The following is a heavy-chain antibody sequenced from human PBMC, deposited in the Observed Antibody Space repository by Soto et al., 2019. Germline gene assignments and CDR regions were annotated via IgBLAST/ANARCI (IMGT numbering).Heavy chain of an antibody. CDR2: ISSSGTSI. D-gene: IGHD2-15*01. J-gene: IGHJ6*02. CDR1: GFTFSTYR. CDR3: ARYCNGGSCYTSGLDV. Sequence: EVPVVESGGSLVQPGESLRLSCAASGFTFSTYRMNWVRQAPGKGLEWVSYISSSGTSIYYADSVKGRFTISRDNAKNSLFLQMSSLTVEDTAIYYCARYCNGGSCYTSGLDVWGLGTTFIVSS. V-gene: IGHV3-48*01.